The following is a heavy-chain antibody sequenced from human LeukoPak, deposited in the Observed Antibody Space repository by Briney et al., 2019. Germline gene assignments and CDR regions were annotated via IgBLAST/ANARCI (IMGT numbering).Heavy chain of an antibody. D-gene: IGHD2-2*01. Sequence: SETLSLTCTVSGGSISSHYWSWIRQPPGKGLEWIGYIYYSGSTNYNPSLKSRVTISVDTSKNQFSLKLSSVTAADTAVYYCARGGYGSSTSCLSFDYWGQGTLVTVSS. CDR1: GGSISSHY. V-gene: IGHV4-59*11. J-gene: IGHJ4*02. CDR2: IYYSGST. CDR3: ARGGYGSSTSCLSFDY.